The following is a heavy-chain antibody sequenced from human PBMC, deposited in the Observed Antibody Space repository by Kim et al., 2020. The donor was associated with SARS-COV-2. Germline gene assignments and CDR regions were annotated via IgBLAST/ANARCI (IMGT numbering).Heavy chain of an antibody. D-gene: IGHD6-13*01. CDR1: GFTFSSYG. V-gene: IGHV3-30*18. J-gene: IGHJ4*02. CDR3: AKDRMPSSWYGMGGTSFDY. CDR2: ISYDGSNK. Sequence: GGSLRLSYAASGFTFSSYGMHWVRQAPGKGLEWVAVISYDGSNKYYADSVKGRFTISRDNSKNTLYLQMNSLRAEDTAVYYCAKDRMPSSWYGMGGTSFDYWGQETLVTVSS.